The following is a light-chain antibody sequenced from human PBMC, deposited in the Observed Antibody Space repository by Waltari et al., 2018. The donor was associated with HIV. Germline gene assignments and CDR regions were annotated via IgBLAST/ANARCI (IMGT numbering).Light chain of an antibody. Sequence: DIQMTQSPSSLSASVGDRVTLTCRASQGISNYLAWYQQKPGEVPKLLIYAASTLQSGVPSRFSGSGSGTDFTLTSSSLQPEDVATYYCQKYSSVLGLTFGGGTKVEIK. CDR2: AAS. V-gene: IGKV1-27*01. CDR1: QGISNY. CDR3: QKYSSVLGLT. J-gene: IGKJ4*01.